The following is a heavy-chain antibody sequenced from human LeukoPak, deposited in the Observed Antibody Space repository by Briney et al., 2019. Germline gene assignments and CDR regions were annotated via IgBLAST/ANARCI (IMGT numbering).Heavy chain of an antibody. J-gene: IGHJ5*02. CDR2: IWYDGSNK. CDR3: ARAAGDSYGYWFDP. V-gene: IGHV3-33*01. Sequence: PGGSLRLSCAASGFTFSSYGMHWVRQAPGKGLEWVAVIWYDGSNKYYADSVKGRFTISRDNSKNTLYLQMNSLRAEDTAVYYCARAAGDSYGYWFDPWGQGTLVTVSS. D-gene: IGHD5-18*01. CDR1: GFTFSSYG.